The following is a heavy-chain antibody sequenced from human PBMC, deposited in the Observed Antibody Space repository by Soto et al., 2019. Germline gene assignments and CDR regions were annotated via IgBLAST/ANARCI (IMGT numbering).Heavy chain of an antibody. J-gene: IGHJ4*02. Sequence: QVQLVESGGGVVQPGRSLRLSCAASGFTFSSYAMHWVRQAPGKGLEWVAVIAYDGRNKYYADSVKVRFTISRDNSKNSRYLQMNSLRIEDTAVYYCARELERVFDYWGQGTLVTVSS. V-gene: IGHV3-30*04. D-gene: IGHD1-1*01. CDR1: GFTFSSYA. CDR2: IAYDGRNK. CDR3: ARELERVFDY.